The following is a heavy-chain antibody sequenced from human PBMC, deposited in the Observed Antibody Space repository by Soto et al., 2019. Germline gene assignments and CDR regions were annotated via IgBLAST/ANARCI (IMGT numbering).Heavy chain of an antibody. CDR2: ISAHNGNT. Sequence: QVHLVQSGAEVKKPGASVKVSCKGSGYAFTTYGITWVRQAPGQGLEWMGWISAHNGNTNYAQKLQGRVTVTRDTSTSTAYVELRSMRTDDTVVYYCGRGKYGDYWGQGDLVTVSS. V-gene: IGHV1-18*01. CDR1: GYAFTTYG. J-gene: IGHJ4*02. CDR3: GRGKYGDY. D-gene: IGHD2-2*01.